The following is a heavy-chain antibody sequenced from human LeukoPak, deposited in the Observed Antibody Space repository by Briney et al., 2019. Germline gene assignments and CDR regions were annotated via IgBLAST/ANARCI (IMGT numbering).Heavy chain of an antibody. Sequence: GSLRLSCAASGFTFSTYGMHWVRQAPGKGLEWVAVIWYDGSNKYYAESVKGRFTISRDNSKNTLYLQMNSLRAEDTAVYYCARDGPAYCGGDCYWDYWGQGTLVTVSS. CDR3: ARDGPAYCGGDCYWDY. CDR1: GFTFSTYG. J-gene: IGHJ4*02. D-gene: IGHD2-21*02. CDR2: IWYDGSNK. V-gene: IGHV3-33*01.